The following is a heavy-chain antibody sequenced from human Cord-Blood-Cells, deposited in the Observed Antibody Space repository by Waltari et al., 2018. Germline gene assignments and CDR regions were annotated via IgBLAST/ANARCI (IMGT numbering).Heavy chain of an antibody. CDR1: GGSISSYY. Sequence: QVQLQESGPGLVKPSETLSLTCTVSGGSISSYYWSWIRQPPGKGLEWIGYIYYSGRTNYNTSLESRVTGSVDTSKNQFSLKLSSVTAADTAVYYCARHVSSLGILGGLDYWGQGTLVTVSS. CDR3: ARHVSSLGILGGLDY. D-gene: IGHD7-27*01. V-gene: IGHV4-59*08. CDR2: IYYSGRT. J-gene: IGHJ4*02.